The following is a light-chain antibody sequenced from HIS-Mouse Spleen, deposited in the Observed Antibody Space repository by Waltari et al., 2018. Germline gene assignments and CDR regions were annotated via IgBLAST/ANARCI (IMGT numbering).Light chain of an antibody. Sequence: QSVLTQPPSVSEAPRQRVTISCSASSSNLGNNAVNWYQQLPGKAPKLLIYYDDLLPSGVSDRFSGSKSGTSASLAISGLQSEDEADYYCAAWDDRLNGPVFGGGTKLTVL. J-gene: IGLJ3*02. CDR1: SSNLGNNA. CDR3: AAWDDRLNGPV. V-gene: IGLV1-36*01. CDR2: YDD.